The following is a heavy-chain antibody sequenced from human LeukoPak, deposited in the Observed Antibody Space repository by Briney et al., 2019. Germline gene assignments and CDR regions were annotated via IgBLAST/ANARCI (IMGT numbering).Heavy chain of an antibody. Sequence: HSGGSLRLSCAASGFTVSDHYMDWVLQAPGKGLEWVGRTRDKANSYTTEYAASVRGRFTISRDDSKNSLYLQMNSLKTEDPAVYYCARVTRGSGSYFDCWGQGTLVTVSS. V-gene: IGHV3-72*01. D-gene: IGHD3-22*01. CDR3: ARVTRGSGSYFDC. CDR1: GFTVSDHY. CDR2: TRDKANSYTT. J-gene: IGHJ4*02.